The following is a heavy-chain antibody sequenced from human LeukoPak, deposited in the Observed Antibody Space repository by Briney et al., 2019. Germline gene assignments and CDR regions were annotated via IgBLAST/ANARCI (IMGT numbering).Heavy chain of an antibody. CDR2: ISGSGGST. CDR3: ANGGGYGDYDFDY. J-gene: IGHJ4*02. D-gene: IGHD4-17*01. V-gene: IGHV3-23*01. CDR1: GFTFSSYA. Sequence: GGSLRLSCAASGFTFSSYAMSWVRQAPGRGLEWVSAISGSGGSTYYADSVKGRFTISRDNSKNTLYLQMNSTRAEDTAVYYCANGGGYGDYDFDYWGQGTLVTVSS.